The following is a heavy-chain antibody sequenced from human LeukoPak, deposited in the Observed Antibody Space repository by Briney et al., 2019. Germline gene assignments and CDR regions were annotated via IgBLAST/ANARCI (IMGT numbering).Heavy chain of an antibody. Sequence: GESLKISCKGFGYSFTSYWIGWVRQMPGKGLEWMGIIYPGDSETRYRPSFQGQVTISVDKSISTAYLQWSSLKASDTAMYYCARPHCGGDCFSDYWGQGTLVTVSS. CDR1: GYSFTSYW. CDR2: IYPGDSET. J-gene: IGHJ4*02. D-gene: IGHD2-21*02. V-gene: IGHV5-51*01. CDR3: ARPHCGGDCFSDY.